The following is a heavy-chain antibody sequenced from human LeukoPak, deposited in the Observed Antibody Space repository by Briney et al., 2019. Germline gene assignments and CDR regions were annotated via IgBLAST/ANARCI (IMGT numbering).Heavy chain of an antibody. CDR1: GLTFSSYG. CDR2: IWYGGSNK. Sequence: GGSLRLSCAASGLTFSSYGMHWVRQAPGKGRGWVAVIWYGGSNKYYADSVKGRFTISRDNSKNTLYLQMNSLRAEDTAVYYCASTSGWYEPIDYWGQGTLVTVSS. V-gene: IGHV3-33*01. J-gene: IGHJ4*02. CDR3: ASTSGWYEPIDY. D-gene: IGHD6-19*01.